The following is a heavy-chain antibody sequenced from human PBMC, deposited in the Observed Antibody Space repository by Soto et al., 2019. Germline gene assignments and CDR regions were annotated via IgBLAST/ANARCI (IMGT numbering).Heavy chain of an antibody. CDR2: MHYSGST. Sequence: QVQLQESGPGLVKPSETLSLTCTVSGGSISTYYWGWIRQPPGKALEWIGYMHYSGSTTYNPSLDSRVTISLDTTKSQFSVTLSSVTAAHPAIYYCGGQAEYSDSWFDSWGKGTLVTVSS. V-gene: IGHV4-59*08. J-gene: IGHJ5*01. D-gene: IGHD6-6*01. CDR3: GGQAEYSDSWFDS. CDR1: GGSISTYY.